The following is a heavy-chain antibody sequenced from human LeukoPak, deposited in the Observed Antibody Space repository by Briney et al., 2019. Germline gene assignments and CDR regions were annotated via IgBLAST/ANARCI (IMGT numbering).Heavy chain of an antibody. D-gene: IGHD3-22*01. Sequence: ASVKVSCKASGYTFTAYYIHWVRQAPGQGLEWMGWINPNSGGTNYAQKFQGRVTMTRDTSISTAYMELTRLRSDDTAVYYCARAGYYDTDIYSHDAFDIWGQGTMVTVSS. J-gene: IGHJ3*02. CDR1: GYTFTAYY. V-gene: IGHV1-2*02. CDR3: ARAGYYDTDIYSHDAFDI. CDR2: INPNSGGT.